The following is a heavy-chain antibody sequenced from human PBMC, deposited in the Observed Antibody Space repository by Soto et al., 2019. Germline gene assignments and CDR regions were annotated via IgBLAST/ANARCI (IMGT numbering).Heavy chain of an antibody. CDR3: AKAFWSGYYGGDYYYGMDV. CDR1: GFTFSSYA. V-gene: IGHV3-23*01. CDR2: ISGSGGST. Sequence: XESLSLSCAASGFTFSSYAMSWVRQAPGKGLEWVSAISGSGGSTYYADSVKGRFTISRDNSKNTLYLQMNSLRAEDTAVYYCAKAFWSGYYGGDYYYGMDVWGQGTTVTVSS. J-gene: IGHJ6*02. D-gene: IGHD3-3*01.